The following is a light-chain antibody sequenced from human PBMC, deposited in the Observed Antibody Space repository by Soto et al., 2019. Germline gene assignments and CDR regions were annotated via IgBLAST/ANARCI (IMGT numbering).Light chain of an antibody. J-gene: IGLJ3*02. Sequence: QSALTQSPSASGSPGQSVTISCTGTSSDVGAYKYVSWYQQYPGKAPKLMIYEVSKRPSGVPDRFSGSKSGNTASLTVSGLQAEDEADYYCTSYVGSTIWVFGGGTKLTVL. CDR2: EVS. CDR3: TSYVGSTIWV. V-gene: IGLV2-8*01. CDR1: SSDVGAYKY.